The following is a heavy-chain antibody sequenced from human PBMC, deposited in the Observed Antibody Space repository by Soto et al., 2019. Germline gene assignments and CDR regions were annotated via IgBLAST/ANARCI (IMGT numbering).Heavy chain of an antibody. V-gene: IGHV4-59*08. CDR2: NYYSGST. CDR3: ARHYSSSWTWAFDY. D-gene: IGHD6-13*01. Sequence: QVQLQESGPGLVKPSETLSLTCTVSGGSISSYYWSWIRQPPGKGLEWIGYNYYSGSTNYNPSLKSRVTISVDTSKNQFSLKLSSVTAADTAVYYCARHYSSSWTWAFDYWGQGTLVTVSS. J-gene: IGHJ4*02. CDR1: GGSISSYY.